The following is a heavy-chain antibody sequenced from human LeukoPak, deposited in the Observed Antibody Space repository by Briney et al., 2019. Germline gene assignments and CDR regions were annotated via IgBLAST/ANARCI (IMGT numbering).Heavy chain of an antibody. V-gene: IGHV3-7*01. CDR2: IKQDGSEK. J-gene: IGHJ4*02. CDR3: ARDLLGHLWL. Sequence: GGSLRLSCAASGFIFSNYWMTWVRQAPGKGLEWVANIKQDGSEKSYVDSVRGRFTISRDNAKNSLYLQMNSLRAEDTAVYYCARDLLGHLWLWGQGTLVTVSS. D-gene: IGHD5-18*01. CDR1: GFIFSNYW.